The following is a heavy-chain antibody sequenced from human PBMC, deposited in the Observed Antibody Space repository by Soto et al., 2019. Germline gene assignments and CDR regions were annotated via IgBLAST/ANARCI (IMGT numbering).Heavy chain of an antibody. V-gene: IGHV4-59*12. D-gene: IGHD4-17*01. Sequence: QVQLQESGPGLVKPSETLSLTCTVSGGSISSYYWSWIRQPPGKGLEWIGYIYYSGSTNYNPSLKSRVTISVDTSKNQFSLKLRSVTAVDTAVYYCGKPHDYGDYGGLGYWGQGTLVTVSS. CDR2: IYYSGST. CDR3: GKPHDYGDYGGLGY. CDR1: GGSISSYY. J-gene: IGHJ4*02.